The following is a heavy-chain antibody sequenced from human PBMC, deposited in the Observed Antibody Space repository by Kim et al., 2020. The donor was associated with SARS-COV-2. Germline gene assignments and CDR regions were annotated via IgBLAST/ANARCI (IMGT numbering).Heavy chain of an antibody. J-gene: IGHJ4*02. V-gene: IGHV4-59*08. CDR2: ISYAGTM. D-gene: IGHD3-10*01. Sequence: SETLSLTCNVSGVSISGDYWSWILQTPEKGLQWIASISYAGTMSYNPSLKSRVTISVDTSKNQVSLKLSSVTAADTAMYYCARHLSGSGAFYNVGYWGQGSLVTVSS. CDR1: GVSISGDY. CDR3: ARHLSGSGAFYNVGY.